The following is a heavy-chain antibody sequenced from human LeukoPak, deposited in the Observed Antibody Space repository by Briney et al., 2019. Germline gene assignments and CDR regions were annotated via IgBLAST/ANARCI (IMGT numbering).Heavy chain of an antibody. V-gene: IGHV1-69*05. CDR2: IIPIFGTA. D-gene: IGHD1-26*01. CDR1: GGTFSSYA. Sequence: ASVKVSCKASGGTFSSYAISWVRQAPGQGLEWMGGIIPIFGTANYAQKFQGRVTMTRDTSTSTVYMELSSLRSEDTAVYCCARDQSGGSYGVAAFDIWGQGTMVTVSS. J-gene: IGHJ3*02. CDR3: ARDQSGGSYGVAAFDI.